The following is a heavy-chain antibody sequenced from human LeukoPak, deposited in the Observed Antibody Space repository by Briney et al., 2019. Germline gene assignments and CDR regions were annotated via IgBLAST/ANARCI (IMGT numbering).Heavy chain of an antibody. D-gene: IGHD1-26*01. CDR2: FYHAGNS. CDR3: ARDGPTSTAPFDY. V-gene: IGHV4-59*11. J-gene: IGHJ4*02. Sequence: SETLSLTCTVSGGPITSHFWSWIRQPPGEGLEGIGNFYHAGNSNLNPSLKSRVTMSIDTSKNQFSLKLRSMTAADTAVYYCARDGPTSTAPFDYWGQGTLVTVSS. CDR1: GGPITSHF.